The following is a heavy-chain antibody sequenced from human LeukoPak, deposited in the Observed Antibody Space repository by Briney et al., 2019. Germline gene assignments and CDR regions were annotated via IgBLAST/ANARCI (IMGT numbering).Heavy chain of an antibody. D-gene: IGHD3-10*01. V-gene: IGHV3-66*01. CDR3: AQDFYGSGNYDY. J-gene: IGHJ4*02. Sequence: PGGSLRLSCAASGFTVSSNYMSWVRQAPGKGLEWVSAIYSGGSTYYADSVKGRFTISRDNSKNTLYLQMNSLRAEDTAVYYCAQDFYGSGNYDYWGQGTLVTVSS. CDR2: IYSGGST. CDR1: GFTVSSNY.